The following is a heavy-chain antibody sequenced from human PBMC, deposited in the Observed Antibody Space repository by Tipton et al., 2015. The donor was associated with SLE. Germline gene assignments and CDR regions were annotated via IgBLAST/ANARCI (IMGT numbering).Heavy chain of an antibody. J-gene: IGHJ4*02. D-gene: IGHD3-22*01. V-gene: IGHV4-34*01. CDR2: INHSGST. CDR1: GGSFSGYY. Sequence: TLSLICAVYGGSFSGYYWSWIRQPPGKGLEWIGEINHSGSTNYNPSLKSRVTISVDTSKNQFSLKLSSVTAADTAVYYCARWQYYYDSSGYFDYWGQGTLVTVSS. CDR3: ARWQYYYDSSGYFDY.